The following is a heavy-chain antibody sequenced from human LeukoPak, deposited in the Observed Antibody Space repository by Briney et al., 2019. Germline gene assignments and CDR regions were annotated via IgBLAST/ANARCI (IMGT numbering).Heavy chain of an antibody. CDR2: INPNSGGP. J-gene: IGHJ4*02. V-gene: IGHV1-2*02. CDR3: ARDSGPNDFDY. CDR1: GYTFTGYY. D-gene: IGHD3-10*01. Sequence: ASVKVSCKASGYTFTGYYIHWFRQAPGQGLDWMGWINPNSGGPKYAQKFQGRVTMTRDTSISTAYMELSSLRSDDTAVYYCARDSGPNDFDYWGQGTLVTVSS.